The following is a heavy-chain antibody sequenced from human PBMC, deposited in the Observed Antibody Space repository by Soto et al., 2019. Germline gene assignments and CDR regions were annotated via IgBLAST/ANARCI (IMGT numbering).Heavy chain of an antibody. CDR2: IIPIFGTA. J-gene: IGHJ6*02. D-gene: IGHD6-13*01. Sequence: QVQLVQSGAEVKKPGSSVKVSCKASGGTFSSYAISWVRQAPGQGLEWMGGIIPIFGTANYAQKFQGRVTITADESTSTAYMELSSLRSEDTGVYYCARTRAAAGKRDYYYGMDVWGQGTTVTVSS. CDR3: ARTRAAAGKRDYYYGMDV. V-gene: IGHV1-69*01. CDR1: GGTFSSYA.